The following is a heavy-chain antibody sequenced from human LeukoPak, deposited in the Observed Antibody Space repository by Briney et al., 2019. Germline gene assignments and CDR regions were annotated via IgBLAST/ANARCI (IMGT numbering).Heavy chain of an antibody. CDR2: INPNSGGT. Sequence: GASVNVSCKSSVYTFTVYYMHWVRQAPGQGLEWMGWINPNSGGTNYAQKFQGRVTSTRNTSISTAYMELSSLRSEDTAVYYCARRIAAADTYYYYYYMDVWGNGTTVSVSS. J-gene: IGHJ6*03. D-gene: IGHD6-13*01. CDR1: VYTFTVYY. CDR3: ARRIAAADTYYYYYYMDV. V-gene: IGHV1-2*01.